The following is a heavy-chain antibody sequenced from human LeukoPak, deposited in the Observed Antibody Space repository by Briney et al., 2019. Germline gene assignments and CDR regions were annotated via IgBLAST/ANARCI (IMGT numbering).Heavy chain of an antibody. CDR1: GFTFSSYW. J-gene: IGHJ4*02. D-gene: IGHD3-3*01. CDR3: ARDFRFLKDY. Sequence: TGGSLRLSCAASGFTFSSYWMHWVRQAPGKGLAWVSRINSDGSTTSYADSVKGRFTISRDNAKNSLYLQMNSLRAEDTAVYYCARDFRFLKDYWGQGTLVTVSS. V-gene: IGHV3-74*01. CDR2: INSDGSTT.